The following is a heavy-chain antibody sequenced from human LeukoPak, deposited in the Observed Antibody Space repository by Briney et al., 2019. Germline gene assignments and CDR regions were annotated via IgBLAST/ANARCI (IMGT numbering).Heavy chain of an antibody. J-gene: IGHJ3*02. Sequence: GGSLRLSCAASGFTFSSYWMSWVRQAPGKGLEWVANIKQDGSEKYYVDSVKGRFTISRDNAKNSLYLQMNSLRAEDTAVYYCARRRSYGSGSYYKRGLDAFDIWGQGTMVTVSS. CDR1: GFTFSSYW. CDR3: ARRRSYGSGSYYKRGLDAFDI. V-gene: IGHV3-7*01. D-gene: IGHD3-10*01. CDR2: IKQDGSEK.